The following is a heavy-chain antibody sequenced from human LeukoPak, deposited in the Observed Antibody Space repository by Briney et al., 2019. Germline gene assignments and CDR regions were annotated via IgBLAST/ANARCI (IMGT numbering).Heavy chain of an antibody. CDR3: ARLVGAAYYYYYMDV. D-gene: IGHD1-26*01. CDR1: GYTFTSYG. V-gene: IGHV1-18*01. Sequence: GASVKVSCKASGYTFTSYGISWVRQAPGQGLEWMGWISVYNGNTNYAQKLQGRVTMTTDTSTSTAYMELRSLRSDDTAVYYCARLVGAAYYYYYMDVWGKGTTVTVSS. J-gene: IGHJ6*03. CDR2: ISVYNGNT.